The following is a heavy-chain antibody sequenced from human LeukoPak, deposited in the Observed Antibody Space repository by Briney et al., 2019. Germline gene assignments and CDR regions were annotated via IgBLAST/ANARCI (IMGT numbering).Heavy chain of an antibody. CDR1: GFTFDDYG. V-gene: IGHV3-30*02. Sequence: PGGSLRLSCAASGFTFDDYGMSWVRQAPGKGLEWVALLRDDGFNKYYADSVKDRFTISRDTSKNTLFLEMNRLTIEDRAIYYCAKSRRQYDFWSGFDYWGRGTLVTVSS. D-gene: IGHD3-3*01. J-gene: IGHJ4*02. CDR2: LRDDGFNK. CDR3: AKSRRQYDFWSGFDY.